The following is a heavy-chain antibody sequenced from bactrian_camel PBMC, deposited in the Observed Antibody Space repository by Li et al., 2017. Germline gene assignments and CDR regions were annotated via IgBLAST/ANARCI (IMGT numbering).Heavy chain of an antibody. CDR1: GYTYSTAC. CDR2: LDSDGST. V-gene: IGHV3S55*01. CDR3: VASGRSICTVTTHFASPYDY. J-gene: IGHJ4*01. Sequence: QVQLVESGGGSVQAGGSLRLSCSVSGYTYSTACMGWFRQAPGKERKGVAVLDSDGSTYYADSVKGRFTISRDSANNTLNLDMNSLHPDDTAMCYCVASGRSICTVTTHFASPYDYWGQGTQVTVS. D-gene: IGHD3*01.